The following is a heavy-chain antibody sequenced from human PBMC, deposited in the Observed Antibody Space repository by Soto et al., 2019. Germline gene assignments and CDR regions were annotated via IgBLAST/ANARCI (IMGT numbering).Heavy chain of an antibody. Sequence: ASVKVSCKASGYTFTSYAMHWVRQAPGQRLEWMGWINAGNGNTKYSQKFQGRVTITRDTSASTAYMELSSLRSEDTAVYYCASRDLSRYSSSARSSYYYYLDVWGKGTMVTVSS. CDR3: ASRDLSRYSSSARSSYYYYLDV. CDR1: GYTFTSYA. CDR2: INAGNGNT. J-gene: IGHJ6*03. D-gene: IGHD6-13*01. V-gene: IGHV1-3*01.